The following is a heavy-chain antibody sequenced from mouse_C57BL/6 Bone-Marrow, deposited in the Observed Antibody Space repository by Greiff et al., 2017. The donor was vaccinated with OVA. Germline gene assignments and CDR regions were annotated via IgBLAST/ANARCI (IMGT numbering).Heavy chain of an antibody. Sequence: EVKLVESGPVLVKPGASVKMSCKASGYTFTDYYMNWVKQSHGKSLEWIGVINPYNGGTSYNQKFKGKATLTVDKSSSTAYMELNSLTSEDSAVDLCARWGRTRNYFDYWGQGTTLTVSS. J-gene: IGHJ2*01. CDR1: GYTFTDYY. D-gene: IGHD2-13*01. CDR2: INPYNGGT. V-gene: IGHV1-19*01. CDR3: ARWGRTRNYFDY.